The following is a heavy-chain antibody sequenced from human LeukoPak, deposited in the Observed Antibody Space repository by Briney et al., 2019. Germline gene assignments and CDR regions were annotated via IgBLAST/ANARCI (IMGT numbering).Heavy chain of an antibody. CDR2: TYYRSKWYN. V-gene: IGHV6-1*01. Sequence: SQTLSLTCAISGDSASSNNAAWKWIRQSPSRGLEWLGRTYYRSKWYNDYAVSVKSRITINPDTSKNQFSLQLNSVTPEDTAVYYCARRVVRGTDYMDVWGKGTTVTVSS. D-gene: IGHD3-3*01. CDR1: GDSASSNNAA. CDR3: ARRVVRGTDYMDV. J-gene: IGHJ6*03.